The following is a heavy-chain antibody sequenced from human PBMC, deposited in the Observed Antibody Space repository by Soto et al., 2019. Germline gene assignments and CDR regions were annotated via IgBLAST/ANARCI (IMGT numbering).Heavy chain of an antibody. CDR2: IWYDGSNK. V-gene: IGHV3-33*01. CDR3: AREGGEVSGKGGYDDIPHFDY. Sequence: PGGSLRLSCAASGFTFSSYGMHWVRQAPGKGLEWVAVIWYDGSNKYYADSVKGRFTISRDNSKNTLYLQMNSLRAEDTAVYYCAREGGEVSGKGGYDDIPHFDYWGQGTLVTVSS. D-gene: IGHD5-12*01. CDR1: GFTFSSYG. J-gene: IGHJ4*02.